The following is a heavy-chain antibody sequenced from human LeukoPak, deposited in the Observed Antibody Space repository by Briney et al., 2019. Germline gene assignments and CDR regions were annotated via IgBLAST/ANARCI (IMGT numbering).Heavy chain of an antibody. J-gene: IGHJ3*02. CDR1: GYTFTSYT. V-gene: IGHV1-3*04. CDR2: INTGNGNT. Sequence: ASVKVSCKASGYTFTSYTMHWVRQAPGQRLEWMGWINTGNGNTKYSQKFQGRVTITRDTSASTAYMELSSLRSEDTAVYYCASLDSSRGAFDIWGQGTMVTVSS. D-gene: IGHD6-6*01. CDR3: ASLDSSRGAFDI.